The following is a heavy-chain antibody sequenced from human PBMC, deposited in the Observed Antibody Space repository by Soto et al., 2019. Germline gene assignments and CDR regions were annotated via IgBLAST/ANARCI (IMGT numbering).Heavy chain of an antibody. J-gene: IGHJ4*02. V-gene: IGHV1-58*01. CDR1: GFTFTSSA. D-gene: IGHD6-19*01. CDR2: IVVGSGNT. Sequence: SVKVSCKASGFTFTSSAVQRVRQARGQRLEWIGWIVVGSGNTNYAQKFQERVTITRDMSTSTAYMELSSLRSEDTAVYYCAAESSSGWYYDYWGQGTLVTVSS. CDR3: AAESSSGWYYDY.